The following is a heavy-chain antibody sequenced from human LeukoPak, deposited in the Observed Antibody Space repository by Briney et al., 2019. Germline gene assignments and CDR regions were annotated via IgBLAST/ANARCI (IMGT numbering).Heavy chain of an antibody. D-gene: IGHD3-16*01. J-gene: IGHJ4*02. Sequence: QSGGPLRLSCAASGFTFSSYAMTWVRQAPGKGLEWVSTINDSNDNTYSADSVKGRFTISRDNSKNTLYLQMNNLRAEDTAVYYCAKGTYDSTPFDYWGQGTLVTVSS. CDR3: AKGTYDSTPFDY. CDR1: GFTFSSYA. CDR2: INDSNDNT. V-gene: IGHV3-23*01.